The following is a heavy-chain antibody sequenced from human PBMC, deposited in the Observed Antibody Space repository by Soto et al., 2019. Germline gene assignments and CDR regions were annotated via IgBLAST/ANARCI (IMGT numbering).Heavy chain of an antibody. CDR2: IYYSGST. Sequence: SETLSLTCTVSGFSIRSSSYYWGWIRQPPWKGLEWIGSIYYSGSTYYNPSVQSRLTIDVDTSKHQFSLKLTSVTAADTAVYYCARIGSSWQHYAMDVWGQGXTVTVYS. D-gene: IGHD6-13*01. V-gene: IGHV4-39*01. J-gene: IGHJ6*02. CDR1: GFSIRSSSYY. CDR3: ARIGSSWQHYAMDV.